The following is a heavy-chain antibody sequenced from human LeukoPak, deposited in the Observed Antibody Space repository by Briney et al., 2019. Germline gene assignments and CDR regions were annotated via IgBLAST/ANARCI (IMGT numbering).Heavy chain of an antibody. J-gene: IGHJ4*02. CDR2: INHSGGT. Sequence: PSETLSLTCAVYGGSFSGYYWSWIRQPPGKGLEWIGEINHSGGTNYNPSLKSRVTISVDTSKNQFSLKLSSVTAADTAVYYCARGRRTFEYWGQGTLVTVSS. CDR1: GGSFSGYY. CDR3: ARGRRTFEY. D-gene: IGHD3/OR15-3a*01. V-gene: IGHV4-34*01.